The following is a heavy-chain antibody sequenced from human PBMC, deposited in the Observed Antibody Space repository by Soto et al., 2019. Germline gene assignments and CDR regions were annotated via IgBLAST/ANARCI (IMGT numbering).Heavy chain of an antibody. Sequence: RASVKVSCKASGYTFTGYYMHWVRQAPGQGLEWMGWINPNSGGTNYAQKFQGRVTMTRDTSISTAYMELSRLRSDDTAVYYCARVQRAHYTIVVVNDAFDIWGQGTMVTV. CDR2: INPNSGGT. D-gene: IGHD3-22*01. CDR1: GYTFTGYY. J-gene: IGHJ3*02. CDR3: ARVQRAHYTIVVVNDAFDI. V-gene: IGHV1-2*02.